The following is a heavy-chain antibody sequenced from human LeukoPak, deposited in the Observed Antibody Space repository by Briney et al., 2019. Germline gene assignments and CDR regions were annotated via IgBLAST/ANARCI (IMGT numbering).Heavy chain of an antibody. V-gene: IGHV4-38-2*01. CDR1: GYSISSVYY. CDR3: ARPQGATAMVAFDI. J-gene: IGHJ3*02. Sequence: SETLSLTCAVSGYSISSVYYWGWSRQPPGRGLEGAGSTYDGGSTFYNPSLKSRVTISADTSKNQFSLTLSSVTAADTAVYYCARPQGATAMVAFDIWGQGTMVTVSS. CDR2: TYDGGST. D-gene: IGHD2-2*01.